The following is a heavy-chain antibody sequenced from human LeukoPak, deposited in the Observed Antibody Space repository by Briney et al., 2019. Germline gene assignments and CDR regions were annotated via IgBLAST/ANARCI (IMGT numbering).Heavy chain of an antibody. D-gene: IGHD6-13*01. CDR2: IYYSGST. J-gene: IGHJ5*02. CDR3: ARDRAAAWFDP. Sequence: SETLSLTCTVSGGSISSGGYYWSWIRQHPGKGLEWIGYIYYSGSTYYNPSLKSRVTISVDTSRNQFSLKLSSVTAADTAVYYCARDRAAAWFDPWGQGTLVTVSS. V-gene: IGHV4-31*03. CDR1: GGSISSGGYY.